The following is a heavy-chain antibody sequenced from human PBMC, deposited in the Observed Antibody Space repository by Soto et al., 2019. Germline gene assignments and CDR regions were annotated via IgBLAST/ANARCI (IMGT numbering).Heavy chain of an antibody. CDR2: IRSKANSYAT. J-gene: IGHJ3*02. CDR1: GFTFSGSA. Sequence: EVQLVESGGGLVQPGGSLKLSCAASGFTFSGSAMHWVRQASGKGLEWVGRIRSKANSYATAYAASVKGRFTISRDDSKNTAYLQMNSLKTEDTAVYYCTRSIVVVPAAYDAFDIWGQGTMVTVSS. CDR3: TRSIVVVPAAYDAFDI. V-gene: IGHV3-73*01. D-gene: IGHD2-2*01.